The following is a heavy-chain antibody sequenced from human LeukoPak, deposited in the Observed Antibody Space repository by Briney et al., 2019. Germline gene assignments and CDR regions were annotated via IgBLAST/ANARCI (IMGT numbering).Heavy chain of an antibody. CDR2: INHSGST. Sequence: SETLSLTCAVYGGSFSGYYWSWIRQPPGKGLEWIGEINHSGSTNYNPSLKSRVTISVDTSKNQFSLKLSSVTAADTAVYYCARAPRSDYVWGSYRHYFDYWGQGTLVTVSS. CDR1: GGSFSGYY. CDR3: ARAPRSDYVWGSYRHYFDY. D-gene: IGHD3-16*02. J-gene: IGHJ4*02. V-gene: IGHV4-34*01.